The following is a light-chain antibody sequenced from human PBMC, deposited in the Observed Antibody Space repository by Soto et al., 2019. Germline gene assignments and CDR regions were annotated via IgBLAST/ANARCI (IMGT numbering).Light chain of an antibody. CDR2: VAS. Sequence: EILLTQSPDTLSLSPVERATLSCRAAQSVGTRLAWYHHKTGQAPRLLISVASSMATGIQDRLTGSGSETSFTRTTSRLEPEDFALYCCQHYQSGHPVTFGQGTRLEIK. CDR3: QHYQSGHPVT. V-gene: IGKV3-20*01. CDR1: QSVGTR. J-gene: IGKJ5*01.